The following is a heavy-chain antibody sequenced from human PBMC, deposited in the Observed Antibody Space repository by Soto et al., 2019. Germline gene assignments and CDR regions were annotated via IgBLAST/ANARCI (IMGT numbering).Heavy chain of an antibody. Sequence: WETLSLTCAVYDGSFSGYYWSGIRQPPGKGREWIGEINHSGSTNYNPSLNSRVTISVDTSKNRFSLKLSFVTAEDTAVYYCARGLAIAVAGTRGVWFDPWGQGTLVTVSS. CDR2: INHSGST. CDR1: DGSFSGYY. J-gene: IGHJ5*02. CDR3: ARGLAIAVAGTRGVWFDP. V-gene: IGHV4-34*01. D-gene: IGHD6-19*01.